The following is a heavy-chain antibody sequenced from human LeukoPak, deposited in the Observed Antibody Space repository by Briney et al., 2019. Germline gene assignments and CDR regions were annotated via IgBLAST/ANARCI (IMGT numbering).Heavy chain of an antibody. D-gene: IGHD2-2*01. CDR3: ARRAVVVPAAHFDY. Sequence: SQTLSLTCTVSGGSISSGGYYWGWIRQPPGKGLEWIGSIYYSGSTYYNPSLKSRVTISVDTSKNQFSLKLSSVTAADTAVYYCARRAVVVPAAHFDYWGQGTLVTVSS. CDR2: IYYSGST. J-gene: IGHJ4*02. CDR1: GGSISSGGYY. V-gene: IGHV4-39*01.